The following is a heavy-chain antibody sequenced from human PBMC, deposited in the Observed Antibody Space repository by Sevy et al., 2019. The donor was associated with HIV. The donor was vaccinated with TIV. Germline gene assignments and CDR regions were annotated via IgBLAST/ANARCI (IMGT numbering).Heavy chain of an antibody. J-gene: IGHJ4*02. CDR1: GFTFSKYS. Sequence: GGSLRRSCAASGFTFSKYSMSWVRQPPGKGLEWVSTLSFGCGEINYADSVKGRFTISRDNSKSSVYLQMNNLSPEDTAVYYCAREGCTKPHDYWGQGTLVTVSS. V-gene: IGHV3-23*01. CDR2: LSFGCGEI. CDR3: AREGCTKPHDY. D-gene: IGHD2-8*01.